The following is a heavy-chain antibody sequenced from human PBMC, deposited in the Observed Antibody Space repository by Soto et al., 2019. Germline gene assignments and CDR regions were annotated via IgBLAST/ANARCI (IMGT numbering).Heavy chain of an antibody. CDR3: ARGGWTTYYSPFFDY. D-gene: IGHD3-10*01. J-gene: IGHJ4*02. V-gene: IGHV2-5*02. CDR2: IYWEDDK. CDR1: GFSLSTSGVG. Sequence: QITLKESGPTLVKPTQTLTLTCTFSGFSLSTSGVGVGWIRQPPGKALEWLAVIYWEDDKRYRPALKSRLTITKDTSKNQVVLTLTNVHTVDTATYYCARGGWTTYYSPFFDYWGQGTLVTVSS.